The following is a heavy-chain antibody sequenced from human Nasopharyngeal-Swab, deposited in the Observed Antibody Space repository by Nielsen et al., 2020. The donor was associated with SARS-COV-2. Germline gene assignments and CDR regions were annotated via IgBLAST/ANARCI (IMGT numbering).Heavy chain of an antibody. D-gene: IGHD3-16*01. CDR2: ISYDGSYK. CDR3: AKDLGLPQYFYYGMDV. CDR1: RFAFSDYG. J-gene: IGHJ6*02. Sequence: GESLKISCAASRFAFSDYGMHWVRPAPGKGLEWVAVISYDGSYKYVADSVKGRFTISRDNSKNTLYLLMSSLRADDTAVYYCAKDLGLPQYFYYGMDVWGQGTSVTVSS. V-gene: IGHV3-30*18.